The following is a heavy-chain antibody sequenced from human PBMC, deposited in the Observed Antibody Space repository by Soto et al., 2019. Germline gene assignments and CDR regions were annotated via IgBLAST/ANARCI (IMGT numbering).Heavy chain of an antibody. J-gene: IGHJ4*02. CDR2: IYYSGST. CDR1: GGSISSSSYY. D-gene: IGHD5-12*01. CDR3: ARFYSGYVLGIDY. V-gene: IGHV4-39*01. Sequence: QLQLQESGPGLVKPSETLSLTCTVSGGSISSSSYYWGWIRQPPGKGLEWIGSIYYSGSTYYNPSLKSRVTISVDTSKNQFSLKLSSVTAADTAVYYCARFYSGYVLGIDYWGQGTLVTVSS.